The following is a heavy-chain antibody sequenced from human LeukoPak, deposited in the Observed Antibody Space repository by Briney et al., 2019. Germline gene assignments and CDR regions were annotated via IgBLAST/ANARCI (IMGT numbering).Heavy chain of an antibody. CDR2: IYHSGST. CDR3: AGGDWHDAFDI. D-gene: IGHD3/OR15-3a*01. Sequence: SETLSLTCAVYGGSFSGYYWSWIRQPPGKGLEWIGYIYHSGSTYYNPSLKSRVTISVDRSKNQFSLKLSSVTAADTAVYYCAGGDWHDAFDIWGQGTMVTVSS. V-gene: IGHV4-34*01. J-gene: IGHJ3*02. CDR1: GGSFSGYY.